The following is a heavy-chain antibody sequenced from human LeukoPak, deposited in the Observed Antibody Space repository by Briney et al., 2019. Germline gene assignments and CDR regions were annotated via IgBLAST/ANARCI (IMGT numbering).Heavy chain of an antibody. D-gene: IGHD4-11*01. Sequence: ASETLSLTCTVSGGSISSYYWSWIRQPPGKGLEWIGEINHSGSTNYNPSLKSRVTISVDTSKNQFSLKLSSVTAADTAVYYCASGTVTRGWFDPWGQGTLVTVSS. CDR2: INHSGST. J-gene: IGHJ5*02. CDR1: GGSISSYY. V-gene: IGHV4-34*01. CDR3: ASGTVTRGWFDP.